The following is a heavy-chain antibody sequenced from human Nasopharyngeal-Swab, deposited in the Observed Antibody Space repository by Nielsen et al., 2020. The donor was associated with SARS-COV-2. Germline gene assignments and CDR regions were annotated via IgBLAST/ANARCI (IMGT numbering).Heavy chain of an antibody. D-gene: IGHD3-10*01. V-gene: IGHV4-39*01. CDR2: IYYSGST. J-gene: IGHJ6*02. CDR3: ARHGLWFGEEDYYGMDV. Sequence: WIRQPPGQGLEWIGSIYYSGSTYYNPSLKSRVTISVDTSKNQFSLKLSSVTAADTAVYYCARHGLWFGEEDYYGMDVWGQGTTVTVSS.